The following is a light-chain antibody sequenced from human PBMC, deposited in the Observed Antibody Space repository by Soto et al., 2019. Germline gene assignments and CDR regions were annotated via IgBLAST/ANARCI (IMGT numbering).Light chain of an antibody. J-gene: IGKJ4*01. CDR2: GAS. Sequence: EIVMTQSPATLSVSPGERATLSCRASQSVSSNLAWYQQKPGQAPRFLIYGASTRATGIPARVSGSGSGTEFTLTISSLQSEDFAVYYCQQYDNWPLTFGGGTKVDIK. V-gene: IGKV3-15*01. CDR1: QSVSSN. CDR3: QQYDNWPLT.